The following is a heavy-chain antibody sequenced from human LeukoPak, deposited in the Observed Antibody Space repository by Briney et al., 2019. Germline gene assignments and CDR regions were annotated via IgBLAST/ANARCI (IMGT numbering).Heavy chain of an antibody. CDR3: ARRPSWPSTSAFDI. CDR2: IYYSGSA. Sequence: ASETLSPTCGASGGSVSSISYFWGWIRQPPGKGLQWIGSIYYSGSAYYNPSLQSRVAISVDTSRNQFSLKLTSVTAADTAVYYCARRPSWPSTSAFDIWGRGTMVTVSP. V-gene: IGHV4-39*01. CDR1: GGSVSSISYF. D-gene: IGHD2-2*01. J-gene: IGHJ3*02.